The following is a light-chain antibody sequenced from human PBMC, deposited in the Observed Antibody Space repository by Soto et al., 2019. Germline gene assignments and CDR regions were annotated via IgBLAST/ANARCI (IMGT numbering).Light chain of an antibody. Sequence: EIVLTQSPGTLSLSPGERATLSCRASQSVGSTYLAWYQQKPGQAPRLLIYGASTRATGIPDRFSGSGSGTDFTLTISRLEPEDFAVYYCQQYGYSQTFGQGTKVDNK. J-gene: IGKJ1*01. CDR3: QQYGYSQT. CDR1: QSVGSTY. V-gene: IGKV3-20*01. CDR2: GAS.